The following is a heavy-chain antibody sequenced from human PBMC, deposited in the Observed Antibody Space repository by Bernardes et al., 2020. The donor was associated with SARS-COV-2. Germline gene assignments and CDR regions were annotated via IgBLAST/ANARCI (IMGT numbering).Heavy chain of an antibody. CDR3: ARQVRSMPDYGDYYYYYYYMDV. V-gene: IGHV4-59*01. CDR1: GGSISSYY. CDR2: IYYSGST. J-gene: IGHJ6*03. D-gene: IGHD4-17*01. Sequence: CETLSLTCTVSGGSISSYYWSWIRQPPGKGLEWIGYIYYSGSTNYNPSLKSRVTISVDTSKNQFSLKLSSVTAADTAVYYCARQVRSMPDYGDYYYYYYYMDVWGKGTTVTVSS.